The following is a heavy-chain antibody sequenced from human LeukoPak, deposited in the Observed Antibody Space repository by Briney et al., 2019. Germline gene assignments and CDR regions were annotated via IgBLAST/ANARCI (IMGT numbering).Heavy chain of an antibody. CDR1: GYTFTSYG. Sequence: ASVKVSCKASGYTFTSYGISLVRQAPGQGLDWMGWISAYNGNTNYAQKLQGRVTMTTDTSTSTAYMELRSLRSDGTGVYFCAIDLSGIVVVPAAVARFDPRGQGTLVTVSS. CDR2: ISAYNGNT. CDR3: AIDLSGIVVVPAAVARFDP. V-gene: IGHV1-18*01. J-gene: IGHJ5*02. D-gene: IGHD2-2*01.